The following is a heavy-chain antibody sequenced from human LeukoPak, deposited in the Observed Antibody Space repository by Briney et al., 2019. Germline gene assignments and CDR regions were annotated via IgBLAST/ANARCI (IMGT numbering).Heavy chain of an antibody. D-gene: IGHD6-13*01. CDR3: ARGMSSVAAVGL. J-gene: IGHJ1*01. V-gene: IGHV4-38-2*01. CDR2: ISHSGSA. Sequence: SETLSLTCAVSGFSINTAHYWGWVRQPPGEELEWIGSISHSGSAYYNPSLKSRVTISLDASKNQFSLKVTSVTAADTAVYYCARGMSSVAAVGLWGRGALVTVSS. CDR1: GFSINTAHY.